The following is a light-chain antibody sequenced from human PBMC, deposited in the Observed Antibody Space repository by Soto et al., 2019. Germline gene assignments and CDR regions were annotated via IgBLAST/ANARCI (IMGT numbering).Light chain of an antibody. V-gene: IGLV2-14*01. Sequence: QSVLTQPASVSGSPGQSITISCTGTSSDVGGYNYVSWYQQHPGKAPKLIIYDVSNRPSGGSNRFSGSKSGNTASLTISGLQAEDEADYYCSSYTSSSTLVVFGGGTKLTVL. CDR1: SSDVGGYNY. CDR3: SSYTSSSTLVV. J-gene: IGLJ3*02. CDR2: DVS.